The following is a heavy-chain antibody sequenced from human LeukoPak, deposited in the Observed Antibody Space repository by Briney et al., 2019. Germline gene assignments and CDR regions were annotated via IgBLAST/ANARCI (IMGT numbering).Heavy chain of an antibody. CDR3: ARALPHYDILTGYPSPSPYYFDY. Sequence: PSETLSLTCAVYGGSFSGYYWSWIRQPPGKGLEWIGEINHSGSTNYNPSLKSRVTISVDTSKNQFSLKLSSVTAADTAVYYCARALPHYDILTGYPSPSPYYFDYWGQGTLVTVSS. V-gene: IGHV4-34*01. CDR1: GGSFSGYY. J-gene: IGHJ4*02. D-gene: IGHD3-9*01. CDR2: INHSGST.